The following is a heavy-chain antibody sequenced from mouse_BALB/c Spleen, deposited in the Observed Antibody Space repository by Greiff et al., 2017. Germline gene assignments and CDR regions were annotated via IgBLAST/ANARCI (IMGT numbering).Heavy chain of an antibody. Sequence: DVQLQESGGGLVQPGGSLKLSCAASGFDFSRYWMSWVRQAPGKGLEWIGEINPDSSTINYTPSLKDKFIISRDNAKNTLYLQMSKVRSEDTALYYCARPAGPSTVVPYFDYWGQGTTLTVSS. CDR2: INPDSSTI. D-gene: IGHD1-1*01. CDR3: ARPAGPSTVVPYFDY. J-gene: IGHJ2*01. V-gene: IGHV4-1*02. CDR1: GFDFSRYW.